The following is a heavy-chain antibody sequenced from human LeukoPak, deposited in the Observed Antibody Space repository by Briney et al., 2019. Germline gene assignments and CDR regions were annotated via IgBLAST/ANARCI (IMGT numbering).Heavy chain of an antibody. D-gene: IGHD3-16*02. CDR2: ISYDGSNK. CDR1: GFTFSSYA. J-gene: IGHJ4*02. V-gene: IGHV3-30-3*01. Sequence: GGSLRLSCAASGFTFSSYAMHWVRQAPGKGLEWVAVISYDGSNKYYADSVKGRFTISRDNSKNTLYLQMNSLRAEDTAVYYCAREVWGSYRNFDYWGQGTLVTVSS. CDR3: AREVWGSYRNFDY.